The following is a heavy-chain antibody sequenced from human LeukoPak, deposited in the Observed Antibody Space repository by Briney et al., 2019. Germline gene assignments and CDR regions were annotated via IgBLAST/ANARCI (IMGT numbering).Heavy chain of an antibody. Sequence: SETLSLTCAVSGGSISSGGYSWSWIRQPPGKGLEWIGYIYHSGSTYYNPSLKSRVTISVDTSKNQFSLKLTSVTAADTAVYYCARRYYDFWSFHYWGQGTLVTVFS. V-gene: IGHV4-30-2*01. J-gene: IGHJ4*02. D-gene: IGHD3-3*01. CDR3: ARRYYDFWSFHY. CDR1: GGSISSGGYS. CDR2: IYHSGST.